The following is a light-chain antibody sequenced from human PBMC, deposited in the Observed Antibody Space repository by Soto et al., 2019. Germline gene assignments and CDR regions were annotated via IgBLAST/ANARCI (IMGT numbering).Light chain of an antibody. CDR1: QSLLHSNGYTY. V-gene: IGKV2-28*01. Sequence: DIVMTQSPLSLPVTPGEPASISCRSSQSLLHSNGYTYLDWYLQKPGQSPQLLIYLAFNRASGAHDRFSGSGSGTDFTLKISRVEAEDVGVCYCMQGLHTPLTFGLGTKFDIK. J-gene: IGKJ3*01. CDR3: MQGLHTPLT. CDR2: LAF.